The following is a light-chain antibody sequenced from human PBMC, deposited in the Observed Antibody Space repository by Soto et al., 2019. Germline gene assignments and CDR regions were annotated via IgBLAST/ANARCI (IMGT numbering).Light chain of an antibody. CDR1: QSVLYSSANKDY. CDR2: WAS. V-gene: IGKV4-1*01. CDR3: QQRSNWPLT. Sequence: DIVMTQSPDSLAVSLGERASINCTSSQSVLYSSANKDYIAWYQQKPGQPPKLLIYWASTRQSGVPERFSGSGSGTDFTLTISSLEPEDFAVYYCQQRSNWPLTFGQGTRLEIK. J-gene: IGKJ5*01.